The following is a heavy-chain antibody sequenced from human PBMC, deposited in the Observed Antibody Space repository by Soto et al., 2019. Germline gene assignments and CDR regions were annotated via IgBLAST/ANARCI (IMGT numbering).Heavy chain of an antibody. D-gene: IGHD3-3*01. J-gene: IGHJ5*02. CDR1: GYTFTSYY. CDR2: INPSGGST. V-gene: IGHV1-46*01. Sequence: ASVKVSCKASGYTFTSYYMHWVRQAPGQGLEWMGIINPSGGSTSYAQKFQGRVTMTRDTSTSTVYMGLSSLRSEDTAVYYCARDTPYDFWSGYYRPPVNWFDPCGQGTLVTVSS. CDR3: ARDTPYDFWSGYYRPPVNWFDP.